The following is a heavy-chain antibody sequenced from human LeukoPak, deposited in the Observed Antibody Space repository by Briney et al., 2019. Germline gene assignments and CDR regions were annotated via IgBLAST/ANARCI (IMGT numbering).Heavy chain of an antibody. J-gene: IGHJ5*02. D-gene: IGHD3-22*01. V-gene: IGHV4-30-4*08. CDR2: IYYSGST. Sequence: SQTLSLTCTVSGGSISSGDDYWSWIRQPPGKGLEWIGYIYYSGSTYYNPSLKSRVTISVDTSKNQFSLKLSSVTAADTAVYYCARVGDYYDSSGYRNHPWGQGTLVTVSS. CDR1: GGSISSGDDY. CDR3: ARVGDYYDSSGYRNHP.